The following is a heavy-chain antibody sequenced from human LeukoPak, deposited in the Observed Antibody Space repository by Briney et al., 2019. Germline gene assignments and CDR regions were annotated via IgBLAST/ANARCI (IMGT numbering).Heavy chain of an antibody. Sequence: SETLSLTCTVSGGSISSYYWSWIRQPPGKRLEWIAYISDIGSINYNPSLKSRVTISLDTSKNQFSLKLSSVTAADTAVYYCARGSGSYFGYYYYGMDVWGQGTTVTVSS. CDR2: ISDIGSI. CDR1: GGSISSYY. CDR3: ARGSGSYFGYYYYGMDV. V-gene: IGHV4-59*12. D-gene: IGHD1-26*01. J-gene: IGHJ6*02.